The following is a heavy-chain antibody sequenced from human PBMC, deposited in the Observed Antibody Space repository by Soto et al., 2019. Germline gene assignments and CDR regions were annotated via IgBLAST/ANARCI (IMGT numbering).Heavy chain of an antibody. Sequence: EVQLVESGGGLVKPGGSLRLSCAASGFSFSDHYMDWVRQAPGKGLEWVGRIRNKANRYTTEYAASVKGRFTISRDDSKNSLYLQMNSLVTDDTAVYFCTRDNPRAPGTLDYWGQGTLVSVSS. J-gene: IGHJ4*02. V-gene: IGHV3-72*01. CDR1: GFSFSDHY. CDR3: TRDNPRAPGTLDY. D-gene: IGHD6-13*01. CDR2: IRNKANRYTT.